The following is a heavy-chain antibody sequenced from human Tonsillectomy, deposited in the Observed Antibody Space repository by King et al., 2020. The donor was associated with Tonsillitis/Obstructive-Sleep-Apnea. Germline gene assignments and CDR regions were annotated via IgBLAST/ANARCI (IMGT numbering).Heavy chain of an antibody. J-gene: IGHJ6*03. D-gene: IGHD3-3*01. V-gene: IGHV1-58*01. Sequence: QLVQSGPEVKKPGTSVKVSCKASGFTFTSSAVQWVRQARGQRLEWIGWIVVGSXDTNYAQKXQERVTITXDMSXSTAYMELSSLRSEDTAVYYCVACXXXDXXSXYSMXXXXXXDVXXXXTTV. CDR3: VACXXXDXXSXYSMXXXXXXDV. CDR2: IVVGSXDT. CDR1: GFTFTSSA.